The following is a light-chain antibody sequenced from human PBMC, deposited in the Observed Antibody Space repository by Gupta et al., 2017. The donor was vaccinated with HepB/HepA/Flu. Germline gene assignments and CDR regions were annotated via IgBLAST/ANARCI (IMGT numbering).Light chain of an antibody. J-gene: IGKJ4*01. Sequence: DILMSQSPATLSVSPGEGATLFCRASQSVRNNYLAWYQQKPGQAPRLLISGGSTRATGIPARFSGSGSGTEFTLTISSLQSEDFAVYYCQQYDEWPLTFGGGTKVEIK. CDR1: QSVRNN. V-gene: IGKV3D-15*01. CDR3: QQYDEWPLT. CDR2: GGS.